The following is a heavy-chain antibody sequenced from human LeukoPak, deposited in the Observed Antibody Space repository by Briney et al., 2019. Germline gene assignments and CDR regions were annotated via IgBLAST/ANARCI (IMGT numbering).Heavy chain of an antibody. J-gene: IGHJ4*02. CDR3: ARDLAPLVVVITTLDY. V-gene: IGHV3-30*04. CDR2: ISYNGNNK. Sequence: GGSLRLSCAASGFIFSSYAMNWVRQAPGKGLEWVALISYNGNNKYYADSVEGRFTISRDNSKNTLFLQMNSLRADDTAVYYCARDLAPLVVVITTLDYWGQGTLVTVSS. D-gene: IGHD3-22*01. CDR1: GFIFSSYA.